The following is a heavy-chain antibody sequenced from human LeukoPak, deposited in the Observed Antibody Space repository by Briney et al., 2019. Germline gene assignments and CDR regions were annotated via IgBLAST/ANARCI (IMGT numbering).Heavy chain of an antibody. D-gene: IGHD6-6*01. CDR3: ARDGQYSSSSHVHYYYYMDV. J-gene: IGHJ6*03. Sequence: ASVKVSCKASRYTFTGYYMHWVRQAPGQGLEWMGRINPNSGGTNYAQKFQGRVTMTRDTSISTAYMELSRLRSDDTAVYYCARDGQYSSSSHVHYYYYMDVWGKGTTVTVSS. CDR2: INPNSGGT. CDR1: RYTFTGYY. V-gene: IGHV1-2*06.